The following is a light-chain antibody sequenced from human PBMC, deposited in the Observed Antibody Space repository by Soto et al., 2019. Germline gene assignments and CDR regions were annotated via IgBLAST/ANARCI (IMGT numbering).Light chain of an antibody. CDR2: DAS. J-gene: IGKJ4*01. CDR1: QSVSSY. Sequence: EIVLTQAPATLSLSPGERATLSCRASQSVSSYLAWYQQKPGQAPRLLIYDASNRATGTPARFSGSGSGTDFTLTISSLEPEDFAVYYCQQRSNRALTFGGGTKVDIK. V-gene: IGKV3-11*01. CDR3: QQRSNRALT.